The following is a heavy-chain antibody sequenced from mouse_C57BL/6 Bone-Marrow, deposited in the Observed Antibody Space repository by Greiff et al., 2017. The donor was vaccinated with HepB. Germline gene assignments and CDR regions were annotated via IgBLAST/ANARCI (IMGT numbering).Heavy chain of an antibody. CDR1: GYTFTDHT. D-gene: IGHD2-12*01. Sequence: QVQLQQSDAELVKPGASVKISCKVSGYTFTDHTIHWMKQRPEQGLEWIGYIYPRDGSTKYNQKFKDKATLNADKSSSTAYMQLSSLTYEDSAVYYCAREGAYYRDYFDYWGQGTTLTVSS. J-gene: IGHJ2*01. CDR2: IYPRDGST. CDR3: AREGAYYRDYFDY. V-gene: IGHV1-78*01.